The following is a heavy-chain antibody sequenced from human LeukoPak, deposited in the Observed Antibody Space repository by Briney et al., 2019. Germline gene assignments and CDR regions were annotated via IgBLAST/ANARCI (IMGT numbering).Heavy chain of an antibody. V-gene: IGHV1-69*13. CDR2: IIPIFGTA. CDR1: GGTFSSYA. Sequence: SVKVSCKASGGTFSSYAISWVRQAPGQGLEWMGGIIPIFGTANYAQKFQGRVTITADESTSTAYMELSSLRSEDTAVYYCARVAVVVPAAMFWFDPWGQGTLVTVSS. CDR3: ARVAVVVPAAMFWFDP. J-gene: IGHJ5*02. D-gene: IGHD2-2*01.